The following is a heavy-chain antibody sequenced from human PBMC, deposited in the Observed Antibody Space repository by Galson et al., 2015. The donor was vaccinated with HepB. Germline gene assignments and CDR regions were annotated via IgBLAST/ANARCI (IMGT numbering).Heavy chain of an antibody. Sequence: SLRLSCAASGFTFSSYAMSWVRQAPGKGLEWVSAISGSGGSTYYADSVKGRFTISRDNSKNTLYLQMDSLRAEDTAVYYCAIPPSTGEPRDYWGQGTLVTVSS. CDR2: ISGSGGST. CDR3: AIPPSTGEPRDY. V-gene: IGHV3-23*01. D-gene: IGHD1-14*01. J-gene: IGHJ4*02. CDR1: GFTFSSYA.